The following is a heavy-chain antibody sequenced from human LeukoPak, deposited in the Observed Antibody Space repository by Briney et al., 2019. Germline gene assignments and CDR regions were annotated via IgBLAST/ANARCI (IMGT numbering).Heavy chain of an antibody. CDR1: GFTFSSYA. D-gene: IGHD6-13*01. CDR2: IKSKTDGGTT. CDR3: TTDIAAALYYYYYMDV. J-gene: IGHJ6*03. Sequence: GGSLRLSCAASGFTFSSYAMSWVRQAPGKGLEWVGRIKSKTDGGTTDYAAPVKGRFTISRDDSKNTLYLQMNSLKTEDTAVYYCTTDIAAALYYYYYMDVWGKGTTVTISS. V-gene: IGHV3-15*01.